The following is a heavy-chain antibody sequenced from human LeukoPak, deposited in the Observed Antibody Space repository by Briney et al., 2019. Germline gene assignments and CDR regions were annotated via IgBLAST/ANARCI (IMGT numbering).Heavy chain of an antibody. J-gene: IGHJ4*02. CDR1: GYTLTELS. V-gene: IGHV1-24*01. CDR2: FDPEDGET. Sequence: ASVKESCKVAGYTLTELSMHWVRQAPGKELEWMGGFDPEDGETIYAQKFQGRVTMNEDTSTDTAYMELSSLRSEDTAVYYCATDGFLYGDRIRFDYWGQGTLVTVSS. D-gene: IGHD4-17*01. CDR3: ATDGFLYGDRIRFDY.